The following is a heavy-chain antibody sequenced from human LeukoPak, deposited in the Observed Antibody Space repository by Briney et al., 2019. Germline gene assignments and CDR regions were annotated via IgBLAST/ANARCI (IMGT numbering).Heavy chain of an antibody. D-gene: IGHD2-8*02. J-gene: IGHJ4*02. V-gene: IGHV3-53*01. CDR3: ARDIGPGYSSGFN. CDR1: GFIVSSNY. CDR2: IYSDGST. Sequence: GGSLRLSCAASGFIVSSNYMSWVRQAPGKGLEWVSVIYSDGSTYYADSVKGRFTISRDNSKNTLYLQMNSLRAEDTAVYYCARDIGPGYSSGFNWGQETLVTVSS.